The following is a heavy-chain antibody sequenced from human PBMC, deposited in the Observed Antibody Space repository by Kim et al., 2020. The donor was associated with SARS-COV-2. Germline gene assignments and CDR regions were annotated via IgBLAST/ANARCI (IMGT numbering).Heavy chain of an antibody. D-gene: IGHD4-17*01. CDR3: ARRKTTVTHAYYYGMDV. Sequence: SETLSLTCTVSGGSISSSSYYWGWIRQPPGKGLEWIGSIYYSGSTYYNPSLKSRVTISVDTSKNQFSLKLSSVTAADTAVYYCARRKTTVTHAYYYGMDVWGQGTTVTVSS. CDR2: IYYSGST. V-gene: IGHV4-39*01. CDR1: GGSISSSSYY. J-gene: IGHJ6*02.